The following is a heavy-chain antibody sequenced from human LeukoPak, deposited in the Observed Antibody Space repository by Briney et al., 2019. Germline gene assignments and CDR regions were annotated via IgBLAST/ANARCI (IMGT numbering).Heavy chain of an antibody. V-gene: IGHV1-46*01. CDR3: ARGLPIYYYGSGSHFDP. CDR2: INPSGGST. D-gene: IGHD3-10*01. J-gene: IGHJ5*02. Sequence: KGFCKASGYTFTSYYMHWGGHAPGQGGEWMGIINPSGGSTSYAQKFQGRVTMTRDTSASTVYMELSSLRSEDTAVYYCARGLPIYYYGSGSHFDPWGQGTLVTVSS. CDR1: GYTFTSYY.